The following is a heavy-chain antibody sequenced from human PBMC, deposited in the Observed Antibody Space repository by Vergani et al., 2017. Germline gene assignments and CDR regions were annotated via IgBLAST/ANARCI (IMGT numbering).Heavy chain of an antibody. V-gene: IGHV1-18*01. CDR2: ISAYNGNT. J-gene: IGHJ5*02. Sequence: QVQLVQSGAEVKKPGASVKVSCKASGYTFTSYGISWVRQAPGQGLEWMGWISAYNGNTNYAQKLQGRVTMTTDTATSTAYMELRSLRSDDTAVYYCARDRAVVVTAINWFDPWGQGTLVTVSS. CDR3: ARDRAVVVTAINWFDP. CDR1: GYTFTSYG. D-gene: IGHD2-21*02.